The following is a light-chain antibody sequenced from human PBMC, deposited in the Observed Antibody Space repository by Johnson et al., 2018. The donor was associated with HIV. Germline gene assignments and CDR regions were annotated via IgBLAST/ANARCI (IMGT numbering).Light chain of an antibody. Sequence: QSVLTHPPSVSAAPEEKVTISCSGSSSNIGNNYVSWYQHLPGTAPRLLIYENNKRPSGIPDRFSGSKSGTSATLGITGLQTGDEADYYCGTWDSSLSSYVFGTGTKVTVL. CDR1: SSNIGNNY. V-gene: IGLV1-51*02. CDR2: ENN. J-gene: IGLJ1*01. CDR3: GTWDSSLSSYV.